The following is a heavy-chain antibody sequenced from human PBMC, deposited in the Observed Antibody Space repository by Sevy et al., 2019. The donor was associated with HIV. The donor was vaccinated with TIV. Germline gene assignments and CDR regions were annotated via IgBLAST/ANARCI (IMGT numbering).Heavy chain of an antibody. Sequence: ASVKVSCKASGYSFTDYYMHWVRQAPGQGLEWMAWINPKNDVTNYAQKFQGRVTMTRDTSTSTAYMELTRLRSDDTAVYYCARARRVTTVYYYYRMDVWGQGTTVTVSS. CDR3: ARARRVTTVYYYYRMDV. CDR1: GYSFTDYY. V-gene: IGHV1-2*02. J-gene: IGHJ6*02. CDR2: INPKNDVT. D-gene: IGHD5-18*01.